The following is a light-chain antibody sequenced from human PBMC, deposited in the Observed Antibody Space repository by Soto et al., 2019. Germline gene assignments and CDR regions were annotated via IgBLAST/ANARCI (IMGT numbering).Light chain of an antibody. CDR1: QTISSA. CDR2: MAS. V-gene: IGKV1-5*03. Sequence: IQMTQSPSTLSGSVGDRITITCRASQTISSALAWYQQKPGKAPKLLIYMASTLKSGVPSRFSGSGSGTEFTLTISSLQPDDFATYYCQHYNSYSEAFGQGTKVDIK. J-gene: IGKJ1*01. CDR3: QHYNSYSEA.